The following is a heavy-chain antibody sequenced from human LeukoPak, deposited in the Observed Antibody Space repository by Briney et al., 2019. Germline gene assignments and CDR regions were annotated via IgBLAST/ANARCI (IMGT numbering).Heavy chain of an antibody. D-gene: IGHD3-10*01. CDR3: ASSYYYGSGRDYYYGMDV. Sequence: PGGSLRLSCAASGLTFSDHYMDWVRQAPGKGLEWVGRIRNKANSYTTEYAASVKGRFTVSRDDSKNSLYLQMNSLKTEDTAVYYCASSYYYGSGRDYYYGMDVWGQGTTVTVSS. CDR2: IRNKANSYTT. V-gene: IGHV3-72*01. CDR1: GLTFSDHY. J-gene: IGHJ6*02.